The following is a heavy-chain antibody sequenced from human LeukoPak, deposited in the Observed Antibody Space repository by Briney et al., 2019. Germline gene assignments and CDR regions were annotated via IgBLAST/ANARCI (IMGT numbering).Heavy chain of an antibody. CDR2: ISKDGRKN. CDR3: ARDLLNYGSAYYDVGIFDS. CDR1: GFSFSTSG. Sequence: GGSLRLSCEASGFSFSTSGVHWVRQAPGKGLEWMAVISKDGRKNHYADSVKGRFTISRDNSKSTLFLQMNNLRPEDTAIYYCARDLLNYGSAYYDVGIFDSWGQGTLVTVSS. D-gene: IGHD3-10*01. V-gene: IGHV3-30*04. J-gene: IGHJ4*02.